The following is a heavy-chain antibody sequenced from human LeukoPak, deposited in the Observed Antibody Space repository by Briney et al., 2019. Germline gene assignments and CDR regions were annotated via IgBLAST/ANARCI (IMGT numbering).Heavy chain of an antibody. V-gene: IGHV4-4*07. Sequence: SETLSLTCAVYGGSFSGYYWSWIRQPAGKGLEWIGRIYTSGSTHYNPSLKSRVTISVDTSKNQFSLKLSSVTAADTAVYYCARDGGFGELFDYWGQGTLVTVSS. D-gene: IGHD3-10*01. CDR2: IYTSGST. J-gene: IGHJ4*02. CDR3: ARDGGFGELFDY. CDR1: GGSFSGYY.